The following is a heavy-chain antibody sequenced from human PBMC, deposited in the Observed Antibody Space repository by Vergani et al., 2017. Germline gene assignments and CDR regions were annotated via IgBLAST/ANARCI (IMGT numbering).Heavy chain of an antibody. CDR1: GGSISSYY. D-gene: IGHD3-10*01. CDR3: ARGFTDYYGSGSYPFYFDY. J-gene: IGHJ4*02. Sequence: QVQLQESGPGLVKPSETLSLTCTVSGGSISSYYWSWIRQPPGKGLEWIGYIYYSGSTNYNPSLTSRVTISVDTSKNQFSLKLSSVTAADTAVYYCARGFTDYYGSGSYPFYFDYWGQGTLVTVSS. CDR2: IYYSGST. V-gene: IGHV4-59*01.